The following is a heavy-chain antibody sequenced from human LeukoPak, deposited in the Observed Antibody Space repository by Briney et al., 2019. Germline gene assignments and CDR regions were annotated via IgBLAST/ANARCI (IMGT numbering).Heavy chain of an antibody. V-gene: IGHV1-2*02. CDR2: INPNSGGT. CDR3: ARGAAGRYFDWLLYHDY. J-gene: IGHJ4*02. CDR1: GYTFTGYY. D-gene: IGHD3-9*01. Sequence: GASVKVSCKASGYTFTGYYMHWVRQAPGQGLEWMGWINPNSGGTNYAQKFQGRVTMTRDTSISTAYMELSRLRSDDTAVYYCARGAAGRYFDWLLYHDYWGQGTLVTVSS.